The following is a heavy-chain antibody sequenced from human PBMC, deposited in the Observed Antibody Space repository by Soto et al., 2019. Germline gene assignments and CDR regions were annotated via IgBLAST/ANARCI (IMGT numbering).Heavy chain of an antibody. Sequence: GGSLRLSCAASGFTFSSYWMHWVRQAPGKGLVWVSRINSDGSSTSYADSVKGRFTISRDNAKNSLYLQMNSLRAEDTAVYYCARDPACYGSGSYRQNDYWGQGTLVTVSS. J-gene: IGHJ4*02. CDR3: ARDPACYGSGSYRQNDY. CDR2: INSDGSST. D-gene: IGHD3-10*01. CDR1: GFTFSSYW. V-gene: IGHV3-74*01.